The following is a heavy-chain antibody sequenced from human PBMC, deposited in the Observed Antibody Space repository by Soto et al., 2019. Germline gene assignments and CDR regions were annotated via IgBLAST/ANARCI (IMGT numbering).Heavy chain of an antibody. Sequence: EVQLVESGGGLVQPGGSLRLSCAASGFTFSSYSMNWVRQAPGKGLEWVSYISSRSSTIYYADSVKGRFTISRDNAKNSLYLQMNSLRAEDTAVYYCARDIAAAGLNDYWGQGTLVTVSS. V-gene: IGHV3-48*01. D-gene: IGHD6-13*01. CDR1: GFTFSSYS. J-gene: IGHJ4*02. CDR3: ARDIAAAGLNDY. CDR2: ISSRSSTI.